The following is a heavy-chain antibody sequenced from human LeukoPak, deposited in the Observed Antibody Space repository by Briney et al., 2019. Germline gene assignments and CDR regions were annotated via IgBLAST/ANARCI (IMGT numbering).Heavy chain of an antibody. Sequence: SETLSLTCTVSGGSISSSSYYWGWIRQPPGKGLEWIGSIYYSGSTYYNPSLKSRVTISVDTSKNQFSLKLSSVTAADTAVYYCVRHALRYQPNVYFDYWGQGTLVTVSS. J-gene: IGHJ4*02. CDR3: VRHALRYQPNVYFDY. V-gene: IGHV4-39*01. CDR2: IYYSGST. CDR1: GGSISSSSYY. D-gene: IGHD2-2*01.